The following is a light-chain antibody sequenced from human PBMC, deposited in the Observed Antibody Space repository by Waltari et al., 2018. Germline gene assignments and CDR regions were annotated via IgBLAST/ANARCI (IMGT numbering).Light chain of an antibody. CDR1: QSVSSN. J-gene: IGKJ1*01. Sequence: IVLTQSPATLSVSPGERVTLPSRASQSVSSNLAWYQQKPGQAPRLIIYAASNRATGIPARFSGSGSGTEFTLTISSLQSEDFAVYYCQENNHWPPVWTFGQGTNVEIK. CDR3: QENNHWPPVWT. CDR2: AAS. V-gene: IGKV3-15*01.